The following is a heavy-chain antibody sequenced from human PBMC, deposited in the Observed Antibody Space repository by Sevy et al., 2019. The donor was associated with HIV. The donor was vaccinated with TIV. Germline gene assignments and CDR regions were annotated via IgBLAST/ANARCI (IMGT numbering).Heavy chain of an antibody. V-gene: IGHV2-5*02. CDR2: IYWDDDK. D-gene: IGHD1-1*01. Sequence: SGPMLVNPTQALTLTCSFSGFSLSTRLVGVGWIRQPPGKALEWLALIYWDDDKRYSPSLRTRLTITKDTSRNQVVLTMTNMDPVDTASYYCAHRVSYNGDWNGGSFDYWGQGILVTVSS. CDR3: AHRVSYNGDWNGGSFDY. J-gene: IGHJ4*02. CDR1: GFSLSTRLVG.